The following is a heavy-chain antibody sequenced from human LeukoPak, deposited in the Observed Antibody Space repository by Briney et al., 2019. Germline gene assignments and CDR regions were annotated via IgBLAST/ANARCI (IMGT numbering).Heavy chain of an antibody. CDR1: GFTFSNYA. D-gene: IGHD3-10*01. CDR2: LSGSGGNT. V-gene: IGHV3-23*01. CDR3: AKEHYGSGMTTFDY. J-gene: IGHJ4*02. Sequence: GGSLRLSCAASGFTFSNYAMTWVRQAPGEGLEWVSSLSGSGGNTFYPDSVRGRFTISRDNSKNTLSLQMNSLRAEDTAVYYCAKEHYGSGMTTFDYWGQGTLVTVSS.